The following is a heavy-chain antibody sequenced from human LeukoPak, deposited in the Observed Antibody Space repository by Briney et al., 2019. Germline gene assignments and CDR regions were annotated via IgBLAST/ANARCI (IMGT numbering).Heavy chain of an antibody. V-gene: IGHV4-30-2*01. J-gene: IGHJ4*02. D-gene: IGHD1-26*01. CDR3: ARVGGSYPGPFDY. Sequence: PSETLSLTCAVSGGSISSGGYSWSWIRQPPGKGLEWIGYIYHSGSTYYNPSLKSRVTISVDRSKNQFSLKLSSVTAADTAVYYCARVGGSYPGPFDYWGQGTLVTVSS. CDR2: IYHSGST. CDR1: GGSISSGGYS.